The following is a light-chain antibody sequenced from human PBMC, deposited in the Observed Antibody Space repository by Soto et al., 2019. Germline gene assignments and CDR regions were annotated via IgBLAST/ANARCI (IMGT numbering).Light chain of an antibody. Sequence: DIQMTQSPSSLFASVGVRVTITCQATQDINIYLNWYQQKPGKAPNLLIYDASNLEIGVPSRFSGSGSGTHFTFTISSLQTEDIGTYYCQQYDILPITFGRGTRLEIK. CDR3: QQYDILPIT. CDR1: QDINIY. V-gene: IGKV1-33*01. J-gene: IGKJ5*01. CDR2: DAS.